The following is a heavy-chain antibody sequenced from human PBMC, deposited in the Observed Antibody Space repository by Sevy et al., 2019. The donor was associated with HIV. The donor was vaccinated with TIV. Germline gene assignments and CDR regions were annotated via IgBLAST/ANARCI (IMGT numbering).Heavy chain of an antibody. V-gene: IGHV3-30*18. CDR1: GFTFSSYG. J-gene: IGHJ4*02. D-gene: IGHD3-3*01. CDR2: ISYDGSNK. Sequence: WGSLRLSCAASGFTFSSYGMHWVRQAPGKGLEWVAVISYDGSNKYYADSVKGRFTISRDNSKNTLYLQMNSLRAEDTAVYYCAKLRLRFLEWFPFDYWGQGTLVTVSS. CDR3: AKLRLRFLEWFPFDY.